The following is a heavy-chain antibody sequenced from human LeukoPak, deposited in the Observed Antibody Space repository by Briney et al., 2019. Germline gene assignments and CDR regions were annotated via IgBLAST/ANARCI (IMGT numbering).Heavy chain of an antibody. J-gene: IGHJ4*02. V-gene: IGHV4-39*01. CDR3: ARVGPYIFGVVPYTPGGYFDY. CDR1: GGSISSSSYY. CDR2: IYYSGST. Sequence: PSETLSLTCTVSGGSISSSSYYWGWIRQPPGKGLEWIGSIYYSGSTYYNPSLKSRVTISVDTSKNQFSLKLSSVTAADTAVYYCARVGPYIFGVVPYTPGGYFDYWGQGTLVTVSS. D-gene: IGHD3-3*02.